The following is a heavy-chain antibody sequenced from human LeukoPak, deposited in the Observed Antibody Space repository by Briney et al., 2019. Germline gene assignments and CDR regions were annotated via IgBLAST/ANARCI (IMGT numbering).Heavy chain of an antibody. CDR2: IIPIFGTA. J-gene: IGHJ5*02. CDR3: ARDILAAGLNWFDP. Sequence: GASVKVSCKASGYTFTSYGISWVRQAPGQGLEWMGGIIPIFGTANYAQKFQGRVTITADESTSTAYMELSSLRSEDTAVYYCARDILAAGLNWFDPWGQGTLVTVSS. V-gene: IGHV1-69*13. CDR1: GYTFTSYG. D-gene: IGHD6-13*01.